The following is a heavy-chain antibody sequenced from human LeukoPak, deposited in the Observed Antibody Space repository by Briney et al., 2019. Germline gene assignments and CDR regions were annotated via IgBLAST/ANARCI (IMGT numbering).Heavy chain of an antibody. CDR1: GFTLSNYW. Sequence: GGSLRLSCTASGFTLSNYWMTWIRQAPGKGLEWVANIKQDGIDKYYVDSVEGRFTVSRDNTKNSLFLQMHSLRVEDTAVYYCARCSSGYYCDHFQTWGQGSLVTVSS. CDR3: ARCSSGYYCDHFQT. CDR2: IKQDGIDK. D-gene: IGHD3-22*01. V-gene: IGHV3-7*01. J-gene: IGHJ1*01.